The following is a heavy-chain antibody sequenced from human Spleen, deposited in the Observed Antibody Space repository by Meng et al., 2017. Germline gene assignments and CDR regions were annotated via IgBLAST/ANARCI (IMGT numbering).Heavy chain of an antibody. CDR3: ARVRAVAGPPHGMDV. J-gene: IGHJ6*02. Sequence: GESLKISCAASGFTFSSYSMNWVRQAPGKGLEWVSSIRSSSSYIYYADSVKGRFTISRDNAKNSLYLQMNSLRAEDTAVYYCARVRAVAGPPHGMDVWGQGTTVTVSS. D-gene: IGHD6-19*01. CDR2: IRSSSSYI. V-gene: IGHV3-21*01. CDR1: GFTFSSYS.